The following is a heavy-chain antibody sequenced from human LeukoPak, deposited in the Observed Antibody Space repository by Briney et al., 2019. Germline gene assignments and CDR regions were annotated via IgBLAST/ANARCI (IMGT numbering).Heavy chain of an antibody. J-gene: IGHJ4*02. Sequence: GSSVKVXCKASGGTFSSYAISWVRQAPGQGLXXMXGIXPIFGTANYAQKFQGRVTITADESTSTAYMELSSLRSEDTAVYYCARAGYSYGSFSSYYFDYWGQGTLVTVSS. CDR3: ARAGYSYGSFSSYYFDY. D-gene: IGHD5-18*01. CDR1: GGTFSSYA. CDR2: IXPIFGTA. V-gene: IGHV1-69*01.